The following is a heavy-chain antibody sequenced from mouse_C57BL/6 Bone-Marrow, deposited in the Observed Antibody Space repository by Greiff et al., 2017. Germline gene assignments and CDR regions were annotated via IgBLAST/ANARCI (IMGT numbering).Heavy chain of an antibody. Sequence: EVQLQQSGPELVKPGASVKISCKASGYTFTDYYMNWVKQSHGKSLEWIGDINPNNGGTSYNQKFKGKATLTVDKSSSTAYMELRSLTSEDSAVYYCARGITTVERYFDVWGTGTTVTVSS. CDR2: INPNNGGT. J-gene: IGHJ1*03. CDR1: GYTFTDYY. V-gene: IGHV1-26*01. CDR3: ARGITTVERYFDV. D-gene: IGHD1-1*01.